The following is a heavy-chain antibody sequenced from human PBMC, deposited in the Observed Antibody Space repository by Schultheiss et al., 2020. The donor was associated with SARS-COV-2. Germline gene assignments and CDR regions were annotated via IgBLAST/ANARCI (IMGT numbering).Heavy chain of an antibody. CDR2: INHSGST. Sequence: SQTLSLTCPVSGGPISSSSYYWGWIRQPPGKGLEWIGEINHSGSTNYNPSLKSRVTISVDTSKNQSSLKLSSVTAADTAVYYCARKGPRSDYYGMDVWGQGTTGTVFS. J-gene: IGHJ6*02. CDR1: GGPISSSSYY. CDR3: ARKGPRSDYYGMDV. V-gene: IGHV4-39*07.